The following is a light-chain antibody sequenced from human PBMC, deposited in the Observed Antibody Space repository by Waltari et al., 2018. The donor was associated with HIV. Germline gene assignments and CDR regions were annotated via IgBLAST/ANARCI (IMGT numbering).Light chain of an antibody. CDR2: DVS. J-gene: IGLJ2*01. Sequence: QSALTQPASVSGSPGQSITISCPGTSSDVGGYHYVSWYQQHPGKAPKLMIYDVSKRPSGVSNRFSGSKSGNTASLTISGLQAEDESDYYCCSYAGSSTFAVFGGGTKLTVL. CDR3: CSYAGSSTFAV. V-gene: IGLV2-23*02. CDR1: SSDVGGYHY.